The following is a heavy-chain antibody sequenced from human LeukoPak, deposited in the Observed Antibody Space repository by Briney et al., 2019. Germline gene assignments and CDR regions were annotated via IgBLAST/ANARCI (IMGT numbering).Heavy chain of an antibody. CDR1: GGSISSYY. Sequence: SETPSLTCTVSGGSISSYYWSWIRQPPGKGLEWIGYIYYSGSTNYNPSLKSRVTISVDTSKNQFSLKLSSVTAADTAVYYCARVGIPLWYFDYWGQGTLVTVSS. J-gene: IGHJ4*02. D-gene: IGHD2-21*01. CDR2: IYYSGST. V-gene: IGHV4-59*01. CDR3: ARVGIPLWYFDY.